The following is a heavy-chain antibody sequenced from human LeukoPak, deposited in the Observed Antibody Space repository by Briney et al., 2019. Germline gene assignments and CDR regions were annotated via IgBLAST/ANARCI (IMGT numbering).Heavy chain of an antibody. Sequence: GGSLRLSCVASGFTFSDYYMSWIRQAPGKGLEWVSYIPSTSSYTSYADSVKGRFTISRDNAKNSLYLQMNSLRAEDTAVYSCARDPGGWLVPDYWGQGTLVTVSS. CDR2: IPSTSSYT. D-gene: IGHD6-19*01. CDR1: GFTFSDYY. V-gene: IGHV3-11*06. J-gene: IGHJ4*02. CDR3: ARDPGGWLVPDY.